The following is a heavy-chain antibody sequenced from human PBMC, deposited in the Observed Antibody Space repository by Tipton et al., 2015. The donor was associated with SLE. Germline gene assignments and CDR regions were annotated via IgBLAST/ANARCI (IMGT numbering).Heavy chain of an antibody. CDR2: IYTSGST. V-gene: IGHV4-4*07. D-gene: IGHD6-19*01. CDR3: ARDHPVAGPFDY. CDR1: GGSISNYY. Sequence: TLSLTCTVSGGSISNYYWSWIRQPAGKGLEWIGRIYTSGSTNYNPPLKSRVTMSVDTAKNQLSLKLSSVTAADTAVYYCARDHPVAGPFDYWGQGTLVTVSS. J-gene: IGHJ4*02.